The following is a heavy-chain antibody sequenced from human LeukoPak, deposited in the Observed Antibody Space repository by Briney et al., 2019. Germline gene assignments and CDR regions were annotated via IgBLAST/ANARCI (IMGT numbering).Heavy chain of an antibody. CDR2: IKPDGSEK. Sequence: GGSLRLSCSASGFTFSNYWMSWVRQAQGKGLDWVATIKPDGSEKYYADSVKGRFTISRDNANDSVYLQMNSLSVEDTAVYFCASGIGPYWGQGTLVTVSS. D-gene: IGHD1-1*01. CDR1: GFTFSNYW. CDR3: ASGIGPY. V-gene: IGHV3-7*01. J-gene: IGHJ4*02.